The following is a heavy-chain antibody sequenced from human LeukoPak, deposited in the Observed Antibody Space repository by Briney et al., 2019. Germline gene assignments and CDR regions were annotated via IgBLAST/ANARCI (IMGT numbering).Heavy chain of an antibody. V-gene: IGHV1-18*01. CDR2: ISAYNGNT. CDR1: GYTFTSYG. J-gene: IGHJ3*02. D-gene: IGHD2-2*01. CDR3: ARDREDIVVVPAALNAFDI. Sequence: ASVKVSCKASGYTFTSYGICWVRQAPGQGLEWMGWISAYNGNTNYAQKLQGRVTMTTDTSTSTAYMELRSLRSDDTAVYYCARDREDIVVVPAALNAFDIWGQGTMVTVSS.